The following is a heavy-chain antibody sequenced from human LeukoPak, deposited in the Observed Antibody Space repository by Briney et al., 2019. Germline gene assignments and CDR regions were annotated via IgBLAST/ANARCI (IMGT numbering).Heavy chain of an antibody. Sequence: GGSLRLSCAASGFTFSSYAMHWVRQAPGKGLEWVAVISYDGSIEYYADSVKGRFTISRDNSKNTLYLQMNSLRAEDTAVYYCARGDYGGKKGGVDYWGRGTLVTVSS. V-gene: IGHV3-30*04. CDR1: GFTFSSYA. CDR2: ISYDGSIE. J-gene: IGHJ4*02. D-gene: IGHD4-23*01. CDR3: ARGDYGGKKGGVDY.